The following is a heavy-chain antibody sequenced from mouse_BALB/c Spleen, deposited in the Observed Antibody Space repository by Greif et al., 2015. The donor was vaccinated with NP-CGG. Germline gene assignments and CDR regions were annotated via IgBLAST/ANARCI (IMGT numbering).Heavy chain of an antibody. CDR1: GFNIKDYY. Sequence: VQLQQSGAELVRPGALVKLSCKASGFNIKDYYMHWVKQRPEQGLEWIGWIDPENGNTIYDPKFQGKASITADTSSNTACLQLSSLTSEDTAVYYCVGITTSFAYWGQGTLVTVSA. J-gene: IGHJ3*01. V-gene: IGHV14-1*02. CDR3: VGITTSFAY. D-gene: IGHD2-4*01. CDR2: IDPENGNT.